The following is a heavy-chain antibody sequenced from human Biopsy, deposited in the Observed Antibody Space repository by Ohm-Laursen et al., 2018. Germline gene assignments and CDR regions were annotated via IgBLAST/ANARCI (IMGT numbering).Heavy chain of an antibody. CDR2: FSYDGINK. CDR1: GFTFSSHG. Sequence: SLRLSCAASGFTFSSHGMHWVRQAPGRGLEWVAHFSYDGINKHYADSVKGRFTISRDNSKNTLSLQMNSLRVEDTAMYYCLREAATGYYRTADFWGQGTLVTVSS. D-gene: IGHD3-9*01. J-gene: IGHJ4*02. V-gene: IGHV3-30*03. CDR3: LREAATGYYRTADF.